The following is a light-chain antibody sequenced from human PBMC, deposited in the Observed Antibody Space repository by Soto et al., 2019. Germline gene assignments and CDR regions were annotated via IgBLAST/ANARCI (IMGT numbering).Light chain of an antibody. CDR2: GNS. J-gene: IGLJ1*01. Sequence: QSVLTQPPSVSGAPGQRVTISCTGSSSNIGAGYDVHWYQQLPGTAPKLLIYGNSNRPSGVPDRFSGSKSGTSAPLAITGLQADDEADYYCQSYDSSLSGYVFGTGTKLTVL. CDR3: QSYDSSLSGYV. CDR1: SSNIGAGYD. V-gene: IGLV1-40*01.